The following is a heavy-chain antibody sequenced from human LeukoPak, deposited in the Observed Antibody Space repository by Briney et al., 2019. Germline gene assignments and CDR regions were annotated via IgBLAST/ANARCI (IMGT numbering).Heavy chain of an antibody. V-gene: IGHV3-7*01. CDR1: GFTFNNYA. J-gene: IGHJ5*02. CDR3: ARGSDYYGSGSYYNGGFDP. CDR2: IKQDGSEK. Sequence: PGGSLRLSCAASGFTFNNYAMSWVRQAPGKGLEWVANIKQDGSEKYYVDSVKGRFTISRDNAKNSLYLQMNSLRAEDTAVYYCARGSDYYGSGSYYNGGFDPWGQGTLVTVSS. D-gene: IGHD3-10*01.